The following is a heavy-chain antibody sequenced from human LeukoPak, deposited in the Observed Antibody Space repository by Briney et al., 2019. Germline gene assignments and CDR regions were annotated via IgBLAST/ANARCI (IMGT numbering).Heavy chain of an antibody. Sequence: GGSLRLSCAVSGFSFSTYSMNWVRQAPGKGLEWVSYISSRSTRIYYADSVKGRFTISRDNARNSLYLQMNSLRAEDTAVYYCARGGYYDSSYTFDIWGQGTRVTVSS. J-gene: IGHJ3*02. D-gene: IGHD3-22*01. CDR1: GFSFSTYS. V-gene: IGHV3-48*01. CDR3: ARGGYYDSSYTFDI. CDR2: ISSRSTRI.